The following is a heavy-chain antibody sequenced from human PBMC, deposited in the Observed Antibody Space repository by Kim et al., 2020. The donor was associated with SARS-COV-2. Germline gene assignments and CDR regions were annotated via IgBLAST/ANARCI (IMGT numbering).Heavy chain of an antibody. J-gene: IGHJ4*02. Sequence: DSVKGRFTISRDNSKNTLYLQMNSLRAEDTAVYYCAKGRAIAAAGTPFDYWGQGTLVTVSS. V-gene: IGHV3-23*01. CDR3: AKGRAIAAAGTPFDY. D-gene: IGHD6-13*01.